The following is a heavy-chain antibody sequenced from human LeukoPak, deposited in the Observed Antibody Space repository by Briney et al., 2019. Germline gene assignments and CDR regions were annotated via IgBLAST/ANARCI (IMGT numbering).Heavy chain of an antibody. CDR2: INPTGDST. Sequence: GASVKVSCKASGDTFTNYYMHWVRQAPGQGLEWMGIINPTGDSTRYAQKFQGRVTMTRDTSTSTVYMELSSLRSEDTAVYYCARWAGPRPGGYYDFWTGPYDYWGQGSLVTVSS. D-gene: IGHD3-3*01. J-gene: IGHJ4*02. CDR3: ARWAGPRPGGYYDFWTGPYDY. CDR1: GDTFTNYY. V-gene: IGHV1-46*01.